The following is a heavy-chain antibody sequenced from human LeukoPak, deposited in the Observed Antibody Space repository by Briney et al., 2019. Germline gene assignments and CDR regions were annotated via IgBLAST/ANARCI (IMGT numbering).Heavy chain of an antibody. CDR3: ARESLRSYGDYGLRYFDL. J-gene: IGHJ2*01. CDR2: IYYSGST. D-gene: IGHD4-17*01. V-gene: IGHV4-61*01. CDR1: GGSISSSSYY. Sequence: PSETLSLTCTVSGGSISSSSYYWSWIRQPPGKGLEWIGYIYYSGSTNYNPSLKSRVTISVDTSKDQFSLKLSSVTAADTAVYYCARESLRSYGDYGLRYFDLWGRGTLVTVSS.